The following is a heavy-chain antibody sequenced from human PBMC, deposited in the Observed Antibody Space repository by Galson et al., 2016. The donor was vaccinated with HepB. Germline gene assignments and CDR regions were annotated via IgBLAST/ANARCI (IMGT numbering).Heavy chain of an antibody. D-gene: IGHD2-2*01. CDR3: ARGYCSSTACRGGLDV. CDR1: GFNFSDYY. V-gene: IGHV3-11*01. Sequence: SLRLSCAGTGFNFSDYYMSWVRQAPGKGLEWLSYISTGSNMIYYAASVKGRFTISKDNAKNSLFLQMTSLIADDTAQYYCARGYCSSTACRGGLDVWGQGTTVTVSS. J-gene: IGHJ6*02. CDR2: ISTGSNMI.